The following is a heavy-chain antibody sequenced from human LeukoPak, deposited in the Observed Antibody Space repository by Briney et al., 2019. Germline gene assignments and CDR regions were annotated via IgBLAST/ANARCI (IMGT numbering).Heavy chain of an antibody. CDR1: GYTLTELS. D-gene: IGHD3-10*01. J-gene: IGHJ3*02. Sequence: ASVKVSCKVSGYTLTELSMHWVRQAPGKGLEWMGGFDPEDGETIYAQKFQGRVTMTEDTSTDTAYMELSSLRSEDTAVYYCATDRHYYGSGSWLSALDIWGQGTMVTVSS. V-gene: IGHV1-24*01. CDR3: ATDRHYYGSGSWLSALDI. CDR2: FDPEDGET.